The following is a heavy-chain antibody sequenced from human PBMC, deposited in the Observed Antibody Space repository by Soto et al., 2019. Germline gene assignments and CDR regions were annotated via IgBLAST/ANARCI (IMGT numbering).Heavy chain of an antibody. Sequence: SETLSLTCTVSGGSISSYYWSWIRQPPGKGLEWIGYIYYSGSTNYNPSLKSRVTISVDTSKNQFSLKLSSVTAADTAVYYCAAALGARSYYYYGMDVWGQGTTVTAP. CDR2: IYYSGST. V-gene: IGHV4-59*01. CDR1: GGSISSYY. D-gene: IGHD1-26*01. CDR3: AAALGARSYYYYGMDV. J-gene: IGHJ6*02.